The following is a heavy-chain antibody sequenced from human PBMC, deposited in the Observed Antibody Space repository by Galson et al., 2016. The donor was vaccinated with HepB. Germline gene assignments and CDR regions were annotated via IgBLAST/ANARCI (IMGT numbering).Heavy chain of an antibody. CDR2: IYPGDSDT. CDR3: VRRGDGYDFDL. V-gene: IGHV5-51*01. J-gene: IGHJ4*02. CDR1: RNTFTDHW. Sequence: QSGADVKKPGESLKISCKGSRNTFTDHWIGWVRQRPGKGLEWMGIIYPGDSDTRYSPSFQGQVTISADKSSRYAYLQWSSLKASDTATYYCVRRGDGYDFDLWGQGTLVTVSS. D-gene: IGHD5-24*01.